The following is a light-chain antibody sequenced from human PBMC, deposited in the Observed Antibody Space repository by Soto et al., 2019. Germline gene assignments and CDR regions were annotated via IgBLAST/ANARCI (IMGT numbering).Light chain of an antibody. CDR2: DAS. Sequence: DIQMTQSPATLSASVGDRVSITCRASQDISRWLAWYQQKPGKAPKVLIWDASSLQRGVQSRFSGSGSGTEFTLTIRSLQPDDFATYYCKHFNSYPWTVGQGTKVDIK. V-gene: IGKV1-5*01. CDR1: QDISRW. J-gene: IGKJ1*01. CDR3: KHFNSYPWT.